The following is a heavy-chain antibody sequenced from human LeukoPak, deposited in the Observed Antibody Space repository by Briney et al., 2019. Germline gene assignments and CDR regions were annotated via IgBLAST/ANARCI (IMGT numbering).Heavy chain of an antibody. CDR2: INPSGGST. CDR3: ARLVFGIAASHSFDY. Sequence: ASVKVSCKASGYTFTSYYMHWVRLAPGQGLEWMGIINPSGGSTSYAQKFQGRVTMTRDTSTSTVYMELSSLRSEDTAVYYCARLVFGIAASHSFDYWGQGTLVTVSS. J-gene: IGHJ4*02. V-gene: IGHV1-46*03. CDR1: GYTFTSYY. D-gene: IGHD6-13*01.